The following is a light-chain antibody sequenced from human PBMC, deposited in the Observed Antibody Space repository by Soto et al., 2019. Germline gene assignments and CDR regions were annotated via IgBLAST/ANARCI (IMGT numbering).Light chain of an antibody. J-gene: IGLJ3*02. Sequence: QSVLTQPPSVSGAPGQRVTISCTGSSSNIGAGYDVHWYQQLPGTAPKLLISGNSNRPSGVPDRFSGSKSGTSASLAITGLQAEDEADYYCQSYDSSLSGCVFGGGTKVTVL. V-gene: IGLV1-40*01. CDR1: SSNIGAGYD. CDR2: GNS. CDR3: QSYDSSLSGCV.